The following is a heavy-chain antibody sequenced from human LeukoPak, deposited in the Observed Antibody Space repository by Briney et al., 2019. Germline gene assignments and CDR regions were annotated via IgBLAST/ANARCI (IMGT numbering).Heavy chain of an antibody. J-gene: IGHJ4*02. CDR3: VRGAFLYNYGLDY. Sequence: SQTLSLTCTVSGGFIGSGGYYWSWIRQHPGKGLEWIGYISYSGSAYYNPSLNSRVTISVDTSENQFSLKLNSLTAADTAVYYCVRGAFLYNYGLDYWGQGALVTVSS. V-gene: IGHV4-31*03. CDR2: ISYSGSA. CDR1: GGFIGSGGYY. D-gene: IGHD5-24*01.